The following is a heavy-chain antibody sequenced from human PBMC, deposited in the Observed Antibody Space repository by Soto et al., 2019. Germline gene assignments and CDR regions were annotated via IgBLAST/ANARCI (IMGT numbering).Heavy chain of an antibody. D-gene: IGHD2-2*01. J-gene: IGHJ6*02. CDR2: ISGSGGST. CDR3: AKAQDIVVVPAAAHYYYYGMDV. Sequence: PGGSLRLSCAASGFTFSSYAMSWVRQAPGKGLEWVSAISGSGGSTYYADSVKGRFTISRDNSKNTLYLQMNSLRAEDTAVYYCAKAQDIVVVPAAAHYYYYGMDVWGQGTTVTVS. CDR1: GFTFSSYA. V-gene: IGHV3-23*01.